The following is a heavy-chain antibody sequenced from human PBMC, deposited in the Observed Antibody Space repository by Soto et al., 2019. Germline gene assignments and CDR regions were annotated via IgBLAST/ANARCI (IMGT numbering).Heavy chain of an antibody. D-gene: IGHD7-27*01. CDR3: ARDDGSNSYYFDY. V-gene: IGHV1-3*05. CDR2: INTGNGNT. CDR1: GYTFTSHS. J-gene: IGHJ4*02. Sequence: QVQVVQSGAEEKKPGASVKVSCKASGYTFTSHSMHWVRQAPGHRLEWMGWINTGNGNTKYSQKFQGRVTITRDTSASTAFMELSSLGSEDTAVYFCARDDGSNSYYFDYWGQGTLVTVSS.